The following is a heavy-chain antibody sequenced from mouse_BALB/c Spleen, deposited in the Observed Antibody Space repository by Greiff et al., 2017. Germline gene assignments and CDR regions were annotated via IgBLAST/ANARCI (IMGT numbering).Heavy chain of an antibody. Sequence: EVQLQQSGAELVKPGASVKLSCTASGFNIKDTYMHWVKQRPEQGLEWIGRIDPANGNTKYDPKFQGKATITADTSSNTAYLQLSSLTSEDTAVYYCAREDSSYDYAMDYWGQGTSVTVSS. CDR3: AREDSSYDYAMDY. J-gene: IGHJ4*01. V-gene: IGHV14-3*02. CDR2: IDPANGNT. CDR1: GFNIKDTY. D-gene: IGHD1-1*01.